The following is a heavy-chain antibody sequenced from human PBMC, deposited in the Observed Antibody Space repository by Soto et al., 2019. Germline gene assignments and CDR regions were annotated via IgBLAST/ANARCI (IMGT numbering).Heavy chain of an antibody. D-gene: IGHD3-10*01. CDR2: ISGSGATT. V-gene: IGHV3-23*01. CDR1: GFNFNNYA. Sequence: PGGSLRLSCAASGFNFNNYAMSWVRQAPGKGLEWVSHISGSGATTLHADSVQGRLTISRDNFKNTLYLQMDSLRAEDTAVYYCAKMSGSYYGNFDCWGQGTLVTVSS. CDR3: AKMSGSYYGNFDC. J-gene: IGHJ4*02.